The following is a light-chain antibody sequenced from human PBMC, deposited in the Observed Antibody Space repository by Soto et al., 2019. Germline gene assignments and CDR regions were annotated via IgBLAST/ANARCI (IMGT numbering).Light chain of an antibody. J-gene: IGKJ1*01. CDR1: QSISSW. CDR2: DAS. CDR3: QQYNSYSPTT. Sequence: DIQMTQSPSTLSASVGDRVTITCRASQSISSWLAWYQQKPGKAPKLLIYDASSLKSGVPSGLSSSGSGTEFPLTISSLPPDDFATYYCQQYNSYSPTTFGQGTKVDIK. V-gene: IGKV1-5*01.